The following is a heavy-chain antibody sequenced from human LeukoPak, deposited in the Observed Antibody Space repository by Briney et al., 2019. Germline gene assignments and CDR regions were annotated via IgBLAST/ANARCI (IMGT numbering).Heavy chain of an antibody. J-gene: IGHJ4*02. CDR3: ARSPSYTLWFGVFDY. Sequence: GATVSVSCTASGYPFTIYYMHWVRRAPGQGLERGGGITPNSGGTNYTQKSQGRVPMTREPSISTAYMELSRLRSDDTAVYYCARSPSYTLWFGVFDYWGQGTLVTVSS. CDR2: ITPNSGGT. D-gene: IGHD3-10*01. V-gene: IGHV1-2*02. CDR1: GYPFTIYY.